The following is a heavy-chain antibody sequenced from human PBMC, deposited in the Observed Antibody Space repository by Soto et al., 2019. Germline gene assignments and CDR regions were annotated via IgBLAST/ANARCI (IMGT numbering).Heavy chain of an antibody. Sequence: PSETLSLTCTVSGGSISSGGYYWSWIRQHPGKGLEWIGYIYYSGSTYYNPSLKSRVTISVDTSKNQFSLKLSSVTAADTAVYSCARDSGIAAAGRYYYYYGMDVWGQGTTVTVSS. CDR2: IYYSGST. J-gene: IGHJ6*02. CDR3: ARDSGIAAAGRYYYYYGMDV. CDR1: GGSISSGGYY. V-gene: IGHV4-31*03. D-gene: IGHD6-13*01.